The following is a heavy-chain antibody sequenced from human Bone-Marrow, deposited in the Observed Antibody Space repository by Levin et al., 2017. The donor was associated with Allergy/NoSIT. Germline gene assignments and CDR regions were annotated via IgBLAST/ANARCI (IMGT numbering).Heavy chain of an antibody. Sequence: AGGSLRLSCAASGFTFSSYAMHWVRQAPGKGLEWVAVISYDGSNKYYADSVKGRFTISRDNSKNTLYLQMNSLRAEDTAVYYCARGGPGGYDILTGYYAGYYFDYWGQGTLVTVSS. J-gene: IGHJ4*02. CDR3: ARGGPGGYDILTGYYAGYYFDY. CDR2: ISYDGSNK. CDR1: GFTFSSYA. V-gene: IGHV3-30*04. D-gene: IGHD3-9*01.